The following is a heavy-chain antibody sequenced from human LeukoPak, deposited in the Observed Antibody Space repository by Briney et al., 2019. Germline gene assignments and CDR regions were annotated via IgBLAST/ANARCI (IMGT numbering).Heavy chain of an antibody. J-gene: IGHJ5*02. Sequence: GGSLRLSCAASGFTFSSYWMHWVRQAPGKRLVWVSRINSDGSSTSYADSVKGRFTISRDNAKNTLYLQMNSLRAEDTAVYYCARASYSSSWYAYDCVWGSYHQYNWFDPWGQGTLVTVSS. V-gene: IGHV3-74*01. CDR2: INSDGSST. D-gene: IGHD3-16*02. CDR1: GFTFSSYW. CDR3: ARASYSSSWYAYDCVWGSYHQYNWFDP.